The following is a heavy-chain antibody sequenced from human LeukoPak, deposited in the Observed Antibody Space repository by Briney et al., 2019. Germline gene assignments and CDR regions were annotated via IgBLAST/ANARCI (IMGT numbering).Heavy chain of an antibody. Sequence: GGSLRLSCAASGFTFSSYSMNWVRQAPGKGLEWVSSISSSSSYIYYADSVKGRFTISRDNAKNSLYLQMNSLRAEDTAVYYCARGTEDHWGSYRCLDYWGQGTLVTVSS. CDR1: GFTFSSYS. V-gene: IGHV3-21*01. CDR2: ISSSSSYI. D-gene: IGHD3-16*02. J-gene: IGHJ4*02. CDR3: ARGTEDHWGSYRCLDY.